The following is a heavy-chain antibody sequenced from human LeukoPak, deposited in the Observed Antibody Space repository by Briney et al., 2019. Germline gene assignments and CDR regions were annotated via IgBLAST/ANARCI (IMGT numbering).Heavy chain of an antibody. Sequence: SGTLSLTCAVSVGSINSGNWWSWVRQSPGKGLEWIGEIYHNGTPNYNPSLKSRVTISADTFKNHFSLKMTSVTAAVSAVYYCATAPILRGEGGEHYKYGMDVWGQGTTVIVSS. CDR2: IYHNGTP. CDR1: VGSINSGNW. D-gene: IGHD2-2*02. V-gene: IGHV4-4*02. CDR3: ATAPILRGEGGEHYKYGMDV. J-gene: IGHJ6*02.